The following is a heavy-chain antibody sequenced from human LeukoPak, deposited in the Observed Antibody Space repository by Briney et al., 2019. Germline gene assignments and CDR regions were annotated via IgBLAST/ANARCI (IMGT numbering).Heavy chain of an antibody. CDR2: ISSSISTI. D-gene: IGHD4-23*01. J-gene: IGHJ5*02. CDR1: GFTFCSYS. CDR3: ARGKGGNPP. Sequence: GGSLRLPCAASGFTFCSYSMNWARQARGKGLEWVSYISSSISTIYYADSVKGRFTISRDNAKISLYLHMNSLRAEDTAVYYCARGKGGNPPWGQGTLGTVSS. V-gene: IGHV3-48*01.